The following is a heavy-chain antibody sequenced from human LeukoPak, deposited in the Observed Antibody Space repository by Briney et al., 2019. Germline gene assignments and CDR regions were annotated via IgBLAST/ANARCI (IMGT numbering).Heavy chain of an antibody. V-gene: IGHV4-59*08. J-gene: IGHJ3*02. D-gene: IGHD6-19*01. Sequence: SETLSLTCTVSGGSFGSYYWSWIRQAPGKGLEWIGYIYHTGNTTYNPSLKSRVTITIDTSKPQFSLKLSSVTAADTAVYYCARQGSGWSPPIASLAFDIWGQGTVASVSS. CDR1: GGSFGSYY. CDR3: ARQGSGWSPPIASLAFDI. CDR2: IYHTGNT.